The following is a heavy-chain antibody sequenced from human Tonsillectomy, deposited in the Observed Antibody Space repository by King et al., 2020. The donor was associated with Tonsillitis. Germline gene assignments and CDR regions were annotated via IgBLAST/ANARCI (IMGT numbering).Heavy chain of an antibody. CDR1: GGSVSSGSYY. J-gene: IGHJ2*01. CDR2: IYYSGST. CDR3: AIDLLGRCTMVLVENWDFYL. D-gene: IGHD3-10*01. V-gene: IGHV4-61*01. Sequence: QLQESGPGLVKPSETLSLTCTVSGGSVSSGSYYWGWIRQPPGKGLEWIGYIYYSGSTNYNPSLKSRVTISVDTSKNQLSLNLSPVTAAATAVYYCAIDLLGRCTMVLVENWDFYLWGRGTLVTVSS.